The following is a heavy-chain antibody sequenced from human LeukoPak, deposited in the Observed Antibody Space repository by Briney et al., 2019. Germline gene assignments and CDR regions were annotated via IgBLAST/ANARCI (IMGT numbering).Heavy chain of an antibody. Sequence: GGSLRLSWAASGFTFSGSAMKGVRRAPGRGREGVSAISGRGGSSYYADSVKGRFTISRDNSKNTLYLQMNSLRAEDTAVYYCAKEGKTRNWNYSQAKPVYWGQGTLVTVSS. CDR2: ISGRGGSS. CDR3: AKEGKTRNWNYSQAKPVY. CDR1: GFTFSGSA. D-gene: IGHD1-7*01. V-gene: IGHV3-23*01. J-gene: IGHJ4*02.